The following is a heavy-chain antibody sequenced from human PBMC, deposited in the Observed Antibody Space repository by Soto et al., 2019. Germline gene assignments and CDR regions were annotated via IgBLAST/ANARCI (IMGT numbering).Heavy chain of an antibody. D-gene: IGHD1-26*01. V-gene: IGHV1-18*01. CDR2: ISAYNGKT. CDR3: ARWADSVDWPPGVDY. Sequence: QVQLVQSGAEVKKPGASVKVSCKASGYIFTHYGFSWVRQAPGQGLEWMGWISAYNGKTNFAQDFQGRLTMTTDTSTNKAYMERMSLRSDDTAVYYCARWADSVDWPPGVDYWGQGTLVTVSS. CDR1: GYIFTHYG. J-gene: IGHJ4*02.